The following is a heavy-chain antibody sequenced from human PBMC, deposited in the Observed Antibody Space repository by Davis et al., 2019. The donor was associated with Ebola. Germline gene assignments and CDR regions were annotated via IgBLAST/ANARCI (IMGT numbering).Heavy chain of an antibody. V-gene: IGHV4-59*01. CDR1: GGSISSYY. CDR3: ARGGEAYSSTQEAWFDP. CDR2: IYYSGST. Sequence: SETLSLTCTVSGGSISSYYWSWIRQPPGKGLEWIGYIYYSGSTNYNPSLKSRVTISVDTSKNQFSLKLSSVTAADTAVYYCARGGEAYSSTQEAWFDPWGQGTLVTVSS. J-gene: IGHJ5*02. D-gene: IGHD6-13*01.